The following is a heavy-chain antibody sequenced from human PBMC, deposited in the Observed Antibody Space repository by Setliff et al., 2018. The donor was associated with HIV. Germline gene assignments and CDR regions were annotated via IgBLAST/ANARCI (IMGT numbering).Heavy chain of an antibody. Sequence: PSETLSLTCTVSGDSLAGSHYSWGWVRQPPGQGLEWLGNLFHTGSSYFNPSLKSRLTMSVDTSKNQFSLSLISMTAADSAVYYCARLGDNSDWRSNCFFYYMDVWGKGTTVTVSS. V-gene: IGHV4-39*01. D-gene: IGHD3-22*01. CDR2: LFHTGSS. J-gene: IGHJ6*03. CDR1: GDSLAGSHYS. CDR3: ARLGDNSDWRSNCFFYYMDV.